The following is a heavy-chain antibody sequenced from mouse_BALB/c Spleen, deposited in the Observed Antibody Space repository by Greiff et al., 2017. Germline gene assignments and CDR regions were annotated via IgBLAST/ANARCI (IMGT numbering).Heavy chain of an antibody. CDR3: ARGLYYYAMDY. V-gene: IGHV2-6-7*02. Sequence: VKLQESGPGLVAPSQCLSITCTVSGFSLTGYGVNWVRQPPGKGLEWLGMIWGDGSTDYNSALKSRLSISKDNSKSQVFLKMNSLQTDDTARYYCARGLYYYAMDYWGQGTSVTVSS. J-gene: IGHJ4*01. CDR1: GFSLTGYG. CDR2: IWGDGST.